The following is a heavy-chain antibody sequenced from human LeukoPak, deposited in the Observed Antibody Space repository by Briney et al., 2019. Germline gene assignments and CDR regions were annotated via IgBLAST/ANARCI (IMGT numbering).Heavy chain of an antibody. Sequence: SQTLSLTCTVSGGSISSGDYYWSWIRQPPGKGLEWIGYIYYSGSTYYNPSLKSRVTISVDTSKNQFSLQLNSVTPEDTAVYYCARGSPRPGSGRAEFDYWGQGALVTVSS. D-gene: IGHD3-10*01. CDR2: IYYSGST. CDR1: GGSISSGDYY. CDR3: ARGSPRPGSGRAEFDY. J-gene: IGHJ4*02. V-gene: IGHV4-30-4*01.